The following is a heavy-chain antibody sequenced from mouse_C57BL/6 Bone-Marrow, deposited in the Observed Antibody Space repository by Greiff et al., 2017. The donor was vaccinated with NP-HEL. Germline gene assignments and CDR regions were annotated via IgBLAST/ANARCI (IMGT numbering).Heavy chain of an antibody. V-gene: IGHV1-42*01. CDR2: INPSTGGT. Sequence: EVQLQQSGPELVKPGASVKISCKASGYSFTGYYMNWVKQSPEKSLEWIGEINPSTGGTTYNQKFKAKATLTVDKSSSTAYMQLKSLTSEDSAVYYCARAGNYDYDGGFAYWGQGTLVTVSA. CDR1: GYSFTGYY. D-gene: IGHD2-4*01. J-gene: IGHJ3*01. CDR3: ARAGNYDYDGGFAY.